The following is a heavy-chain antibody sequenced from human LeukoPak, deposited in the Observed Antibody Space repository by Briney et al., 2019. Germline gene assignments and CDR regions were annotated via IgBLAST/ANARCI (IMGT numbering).Heavy chain of an antibody. D-gene: IGHD3-22*01. V-gene: IGHV4-39*07. J-gene: IGHJ4*02. CDR1: GGSISSSSYY. Sequence: SETLSLTCTVSGGSISSSSYYWGWIRQPPGKGLEWIGSIYYSGSTYYNPSLKSRVTISVDTSKNQFSLKLSSVTAADTAVYYCARGTHYYDSSGFSDWGQGTLVTVSS. CDR3: ARGTHYYDSSGFSD. CDR2: IYYSGST.